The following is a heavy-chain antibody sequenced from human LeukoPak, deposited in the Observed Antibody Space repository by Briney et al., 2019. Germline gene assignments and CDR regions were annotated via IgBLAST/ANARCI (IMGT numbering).Heavy chain of an antibody. V-gene: IGHV3-13*01. D-gene: IGHD2-15*01. J-gene: IGHJ5*02. CDR3: ARGGYCSGGSCYLGSSWFDP. CDR1: GFTFSRYD. Sequence: PGGSLRLSCAASGFTFSRYDMHWVRQATGKGLEWVSAIGTAGDTYYPGSVKGRFTISRENAKNSLYLQMNSLRAGDTAVYYCARGGYCSGGSCYLGSSWFDPWGQGTLVTVSS. CDR2: IGTAGDT.